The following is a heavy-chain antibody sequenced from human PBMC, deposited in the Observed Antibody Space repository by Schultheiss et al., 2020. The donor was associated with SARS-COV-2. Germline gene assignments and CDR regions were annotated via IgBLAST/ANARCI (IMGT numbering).Heavy chain of an antibody. D-gene: IGHD2-2*02. CDR3: ARDPDIVVVPAAIGENYYYYGMDV. Sequence: GESLKISCAASGFTFSSYAMHWVRQAPGKGLEWVAVISYDGSNKYYADSVKGRFTISRDNAKNSLYLQMNSLRAEDTAVYYCARDPDIVVVPAAIGENYYYYGMDVWGQGTTVTVSS. CDR1: GFTFSSYA. CDR2: ISYDGSNK. V-gene: IGHV3-30*04. J-gene: IGHJ6*02.